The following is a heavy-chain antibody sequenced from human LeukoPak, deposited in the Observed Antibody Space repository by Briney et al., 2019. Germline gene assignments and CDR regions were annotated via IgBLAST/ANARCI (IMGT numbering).Heavy chain of an antibody. CDR2: INPNSGGT. V-gene: IGHV1-2*06. Sequence: ASLKVSSKPSGYTFTVYYMYWVRQAPGQGLEWMGRINPNSGGTNYAQKFQGRVTMTRDTSISTAYMELSRLRSDDTAVYYCARVKGYCGGGSCYEYYFDYWGQGTLVAVSS. J-gene: IGHJ4*02. CDR3: ARVKGYCGGGSCYEYYFDY. CDR1: GYTFTVYY. D-gene: IGHD2-15*01.